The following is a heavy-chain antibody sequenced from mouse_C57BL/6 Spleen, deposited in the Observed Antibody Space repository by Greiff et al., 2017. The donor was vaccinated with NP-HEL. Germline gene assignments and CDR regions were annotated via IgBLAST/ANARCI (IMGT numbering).Heavy chain of an antibody. D-gene: IGHD1-1*01. CDR1: GFSLTSYG. Sequence: VKLMESGPGLVQPSQSLSITCTVSGFSLTSYGVHWVRQSPGKGLEWLGVIWRGGSTDYNAAFMSRLSITKDNSKSQVFFKMNSLQADDTAIYYCAKTSAVEGYWYFDVWGTGTTVTVSS. CDR2: IWRGGST. CDR3: AKTSAVEGYWYFDV. J-gene: IGHJ1*03. V-gene: IGHV2-5*01.